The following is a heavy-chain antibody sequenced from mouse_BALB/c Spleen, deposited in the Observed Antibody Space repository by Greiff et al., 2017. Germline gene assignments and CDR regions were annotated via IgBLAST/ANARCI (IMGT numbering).Heavy chain of an antibody. CDR3: ARRSGTTATFAY. D-gene: IGHD1-2*01. Sequence: EVHLVESGGGLVQPGGSRKLSCAASGFTFSSFGMHWVRQAPEKGLEWVAYISNGGGSTYYPDTVKGRFTISRDNAKNTLYLQMSSLKSEDTAMYYCARRSGTTATFAYWGQGTLVTVSA. V-gene: IGHV5-12-2*01. CDR1: GFTFSSFG. J-gene: IGHJ3*01. CDR2: ISNGGGST.